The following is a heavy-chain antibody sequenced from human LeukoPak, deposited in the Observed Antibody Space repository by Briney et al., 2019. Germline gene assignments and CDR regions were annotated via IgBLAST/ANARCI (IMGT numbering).Heavy chain of an antibody. Sequence: ASVKVSCKASGYIFTDYYMHWVRQAPGQELGWMGRINPNSGGTNYAQKLQGRVTMTTDTSTSTVYMELRSLRSDDTAVYYCARTIVVATADYFDYWGQGTLVTVSS. J-gene: IGHJ4*02. CDR3: ARTIVVATADYFDY. D-gene: IGHD2-21*02. V-gene: IGHV1/OR15-1*04. CDR2: INPNSGGT. CDR1: GYIFTDYY.